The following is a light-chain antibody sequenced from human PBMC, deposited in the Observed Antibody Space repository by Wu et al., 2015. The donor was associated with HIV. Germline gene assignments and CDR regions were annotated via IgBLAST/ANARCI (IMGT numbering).Light chain of an antibody. CDR3: QHYNSWPWT. J-gene: IGKJ1*01. Sequence: EIALTQSPGTLSLSPGERATLSCRASQSVSSSYLAWYQQKPGQAPRLLIYGAFTRATGIPARFSGSGSGTDFTLTISSLQSEDFAVYHCQHYNSWPWTFGQGTKVEIK. CDR1: QSVSSSY. V-gene: IGKV3-15*01. CDR2: GAF.